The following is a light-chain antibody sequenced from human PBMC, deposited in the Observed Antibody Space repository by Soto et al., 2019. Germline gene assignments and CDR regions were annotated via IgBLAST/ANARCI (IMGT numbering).Light chain of an antibody. CDR2: EVT. Sequence: QSALTQPASVSGSPGQSITISCTGTSGDIGSYNRVSWYQQHPGKAPKLIIYEVTDRPSGVSNRFSGSKSGNTASLTISGLQAEDEAEYYCSSFAGSNGFNVVFGGGTKLTVL. CDR1: SGDIGSYNR. CDR3: SSFAGSNGFNVV. J-gene: IGLJ2*01. V-gene: IGLV2-14*01.